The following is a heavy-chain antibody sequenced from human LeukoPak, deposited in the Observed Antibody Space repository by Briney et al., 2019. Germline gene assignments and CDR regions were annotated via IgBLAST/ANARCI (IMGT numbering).Heavy chain of an antibody. CDR2: ISSSGSTI. D-gene: IGHD1-26*01. J-gene: IGHJ4*02. CDR3: ARGRYSGSFTPLDY. CDR1: GFTFSSYA. Sequence: GGSLRLSCAASGFTFSSYAMSWVRQAPGKGLEWVSYISSSGSTIYYADSVKGRFTISRDNAKNSLYLQMNSLRAEDTAVYYCARGRYSGSFTPLDYWGQGTLVTVSS. V-gene: IGHV3-48*04.